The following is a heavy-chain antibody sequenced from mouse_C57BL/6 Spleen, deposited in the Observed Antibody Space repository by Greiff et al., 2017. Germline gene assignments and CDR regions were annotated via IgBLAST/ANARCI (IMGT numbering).Heavy chain of an antibody. CDR1: GFTFSSYA. CDR3: TREDYGSRRPDYAMDY. Sequence: EVKVEESGAGLVKPGGSLKLSCAASGFTFSSYAMSWVRQTPEKRLEWVAYISSGGDYIYYADTVKGRFTISRDNASSTLYLQMSSLKSEDTAMYYCTREDYGSRRPDYAMDYWGKGTSVTVSS. D-gene: IGHD1-1*01. J-gene: IGHJ4*01. V-gene: IGHV5-9-1*02. CDR2: ISSGGDYI.